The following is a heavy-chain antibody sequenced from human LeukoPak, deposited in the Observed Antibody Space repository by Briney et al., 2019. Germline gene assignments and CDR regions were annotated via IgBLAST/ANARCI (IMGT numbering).Heavy chain of an antibody. J-gene: IGHJ4*02. CDR2: ISPRSDVV. CDR1: GFTFNSYS. Sequence: GESLRLSCTASGFTFNSYSMNWVRQAPGKGLEWVSHISPRSDVVSYTDSVKGRFTISRDNAKNSLYLHMSNLRAEDMAVYYCVRDNDWAFDYWSQGTLVPVSS. CDR3: VRDNDWAFDY. D-gene: IGHD3-9*01. V-gene: IGHV3-48*01.